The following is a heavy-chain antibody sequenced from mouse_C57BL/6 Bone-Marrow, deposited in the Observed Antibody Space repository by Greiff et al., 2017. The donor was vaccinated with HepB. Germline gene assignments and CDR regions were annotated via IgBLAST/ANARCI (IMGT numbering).Heavy chain of an antibody. CDR3: ARNLGGYYGFAY. CDR2: IWTGGGT. J-gene: IGHJ3*01. CDR1: GFSLTSYA. D-gene: IGHD2-3*01. V-gene: IGHV2-9-1*01. Sequence: VHLVESGPGLVAPSQSLSITCTVSGFSLTSYAISWVRQPPGKGLEWLGVIWTGGGTKYNSALKSRLSISKDNSKSQVFLKMNSLQTDDTARYYCARNLGGYYGFAYRGQGTLVTVSA.